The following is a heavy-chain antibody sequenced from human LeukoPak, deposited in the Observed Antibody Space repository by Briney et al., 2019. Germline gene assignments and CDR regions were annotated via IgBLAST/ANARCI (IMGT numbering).Heavy chain of an antibody. V-gene: IGHV3-48*01. CDR2: ISSSSSTI. CDR3: ARDRYDYVWGSYRPHNWFDP. J-gene: IGHJ5*02. CDR1: GFTFSSYS. D-gene: IGHD3-16*02. Sequence: GGSLRLSCAASGFTFSSYSMNWVRHAPGKGLECVSYISSSSSTIYYADSVKGRFTISRDNAKNSLYLQMNSLRAEYTAVYDCARDRYDYVWGSYRPHNWFDPWGQGTLVTVSS.